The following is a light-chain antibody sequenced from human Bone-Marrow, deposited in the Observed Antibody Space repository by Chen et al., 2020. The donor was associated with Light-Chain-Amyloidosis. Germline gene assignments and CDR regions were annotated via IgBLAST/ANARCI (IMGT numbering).Light chain of an antibody. CDR2: LAS. CDR3: MQALQTPT. V-gene: IGKV2-28*01. CDR1: QSLLHRNGYNY. Sequence: EIVMTQSPLSLPVTPGEPASIPCRSSQSLLHRNGYNYLDWYLQKPGQSPQLLISLASKRASGVPDKFNGSGSGADFTLKISRVEPEDVGVYYCMQALQTPTSGGGTKVEIK. J-gene: IGKJ4*01.